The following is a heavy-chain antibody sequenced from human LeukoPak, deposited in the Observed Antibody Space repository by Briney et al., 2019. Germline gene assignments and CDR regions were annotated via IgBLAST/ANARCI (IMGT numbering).Heavy chain of an antibody. V-gene: IGHV4-34*01. D-gene: IGHD1-1*01. Sequence: PSETLSLTCAVYGGSLSGYYWNWIRQPPGKGLEWIGEINHSGSTNYNPSLKSRVTISVDTSKNQFSLKLSSVTAADTAVYYCARGGFGWNDGGRWFDPWGQGTLVTVSS. CDR2: INHSGST. CDR1: GGSLSGYY. CDR3: ARGGFGWNDGGRWFDP. J-gene: IGHJ5*02.